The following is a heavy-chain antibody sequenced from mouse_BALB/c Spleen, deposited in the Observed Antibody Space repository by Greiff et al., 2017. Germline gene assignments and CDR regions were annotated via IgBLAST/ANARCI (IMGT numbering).Heavy chain of an antibody. CDR2: IYPGDGDT. D-gene: IGHD2-14*01. CDR3: ARGGVRQKNYAMDY. J-gene: IGHJ4*01. Sequence: QVQLKESGAELARPGASVKLSCKASGYTFTSYWMQWVKQRPGQGLEWIGAIYPGDGDTRYTQKFKGKATLTADKSSSTAYMQLSSLASEDSAVYYCARGGVRQKNYAMDYWGQGTSVTVSS. CDR1: GYTFTSYW. V-gene: IGHV1-87*01.